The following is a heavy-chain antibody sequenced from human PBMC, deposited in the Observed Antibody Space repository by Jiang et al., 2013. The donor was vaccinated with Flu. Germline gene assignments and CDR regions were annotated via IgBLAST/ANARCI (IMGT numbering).Heavy chain of an antibody. V-gene: IGHV6-1*01. CDR3: ARVALGWSSGWYGFDY. CDR1: AA. J-gene: IGHJ4*02. Sequence: AAWVWSQAVPSRGLEWLGRTYYRSSWIYEYAASVKGRITIIPDTSRNQFSLQLSSVTPEDTAVYYCARVALGWSSGWYGFDYWGQGTLVTVSP. D-gene: IGHD6-19*01. CDR2: TYYRSSWIY.